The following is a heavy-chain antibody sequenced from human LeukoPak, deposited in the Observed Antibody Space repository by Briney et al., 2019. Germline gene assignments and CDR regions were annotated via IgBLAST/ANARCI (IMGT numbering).Heavy chain of an antibody. CDR2: ISGSSRTI. CDR1: GINFSGYS. J-gene: IGHJ6*02. D-gene: IGHD3-22*01. V-gene: IGHV3-48*02. Sequence: GGSLRLSCAASGINFSGYSMHWVRQAPGKGLEWVSYISGSSRTIYYADSVKGRFTISRDNAKNSLHLQINSLRDADTAVYYCAIRGYYDTTYDYAYHAMDVWGQGTAVTVSS. CDR3: AIRGYYDTTYDYAYHAMDV.